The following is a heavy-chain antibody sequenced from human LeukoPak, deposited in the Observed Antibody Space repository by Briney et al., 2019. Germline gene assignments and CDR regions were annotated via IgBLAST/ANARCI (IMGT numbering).Heavy chain of an antibody. Sequence: PSETLSLTCAVYGGSFSGYYWSWIRQPPGKGLEWIGEINHSGSTNYNPSLKSRVTISVDTSKNQFSLKLSSVTAADTAVYYCARGGGRDGYNSGDYFDYWGQGTLVTVSS. CDR3: ARGGGRDGYNSGDYFDY. D-gene: IGHD5-24*01. CDR1: GGSFSGYY. CDR2: INHSGST. V-gene: IGHV4-34*01. J-gene: IGHJ4*02.